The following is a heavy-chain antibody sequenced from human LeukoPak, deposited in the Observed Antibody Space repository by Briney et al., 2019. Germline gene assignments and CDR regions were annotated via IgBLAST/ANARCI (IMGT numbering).Heavy chain of an antibody. J-gene: IGHJ2*01. CDR3: AKGPGLGAGKRYLDL. Sequence: GGSLRLSCAAAGFTFDEYAMHWVRQAPGKGLEWLSGISWNSGSIGYADSVKGRFTISRDNAKNSLSLQMNSLKPEDTALYYCAKGPGLGAGKRYLDLWGRGTLVIVSS. V-gene: IGHV3-9*01. D-gene: IGHD6-13*01. CDR2: ISWNSGSI. CDR1: GFTFDEYA.